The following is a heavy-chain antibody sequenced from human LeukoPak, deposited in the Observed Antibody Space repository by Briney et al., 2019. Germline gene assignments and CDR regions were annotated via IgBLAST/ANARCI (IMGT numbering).Heavy chain of an antibody. CDR2: ISGSGGST. CDR3: AKDLLAATIDYYFDY. D-gene: IGHD5-12*01. J-gene: IGHJ4*02. Sequence: GGSLRLSCAASGFTFSSYAMSWVRQAPGKGLEWVSAISGSGGSTYYADSVKGRFTISRDNSKNTLYVQMNSLRAEDTAVYYCAKDLLAATIDYYFDYWGQGTLVTVSS. V-gene: IGHV3-23*01. CDR1: GFTFSSYA.